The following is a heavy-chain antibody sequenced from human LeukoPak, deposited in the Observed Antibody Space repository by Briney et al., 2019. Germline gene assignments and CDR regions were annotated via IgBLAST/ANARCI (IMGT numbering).Heavy chain of an antibody. CDR3: ARRMRHCSGSTCYYFDY. CDR2: IFPADSDT. V-gene: IGHV5-51*01. D-gene: IGHD2-15*01. J-gene: IGHJ4*02. CDR1: GYSFISYW. Sequence: GESLKISCKGSGYSFISYWIAWVRQLPGKGLEWMGIIFPADSDTTYSPSFQGHVTISADKPTNTAYLQWSSLKASDTAMYYCARRMRHCSGSTCYYFDYWGQGTLVTVSS.